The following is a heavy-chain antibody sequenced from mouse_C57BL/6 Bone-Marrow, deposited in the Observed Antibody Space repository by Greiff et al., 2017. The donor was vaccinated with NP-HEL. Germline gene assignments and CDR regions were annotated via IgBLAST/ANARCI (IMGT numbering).Heavy chain of an antibody. CDR1: GFNIKDDY. CDR3: TKAAQATIAY. J-gene: IGHJ3*01. CDR2: IDPENGDT. D-gene: IGHD3-2*02. V-gene: IGHV14-4*01. Sequence: VQLQQSGAELVRPGASVQLSCTASGFNIKDDYMHWVKQRPEQGLEWIGWIDPENGDTEYASKFQGKATITADTSSNTAYLQLSSLTSEDTAVYYCTKAAQATIAYWGQGTLVTVSA.